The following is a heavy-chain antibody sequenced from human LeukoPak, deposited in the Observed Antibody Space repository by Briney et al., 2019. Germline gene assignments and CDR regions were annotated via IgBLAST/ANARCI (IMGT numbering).Heavy chain of an antibody. CDR3: ARRMATVTYAFDI. CDR1: DDSLTSHV. D-gene: IGHD5-24*01. Sequence: AETLSLTCNVSDDSLTSHVWSWIRQTPGKGLEWIGYVFHSGTTNYSPSLRSRVTISLDTSKRQFYLRLASVTAADTAVYYCARRMATVTYAFDIWGRGTMVSVSS. V-gene: IGHV4-59*08. J-gene: IGHJ3*02. CDR2: VFHSGTT.